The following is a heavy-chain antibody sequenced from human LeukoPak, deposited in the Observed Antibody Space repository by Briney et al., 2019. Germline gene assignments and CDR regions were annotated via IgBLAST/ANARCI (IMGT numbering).Heavy chain of an antibody. V-gene: IGHV1-8*01. CDR2: MSPNSGDT. Sequence: GASVTVSCTASGYTFTIYDFNWVRQATGQRPEWMGWMSPNSGDTGYAQKFQDRVTMTRNTSISTAYMEQSSLRSDDTAVYYCARGPPNWGYDYWGPGTLVTVSS. CDR3: ARGPPNWGYDY. J-gene: IGHJ4*02. CDR1: GYTFTIYD. D-gene: IGHD7-27*01.